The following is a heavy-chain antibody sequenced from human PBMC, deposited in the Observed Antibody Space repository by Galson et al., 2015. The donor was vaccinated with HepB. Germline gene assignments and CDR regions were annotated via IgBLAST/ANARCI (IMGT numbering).Heavy chain of an antibody. V-gene: IGHV2-70*11. Sequence: PALVKPTQTLTLTCTFSGFSLSTSGMCVSWIRQPPGKALEWLARIDWDDDKYYSTSLKTRLTISKDTSKNQVVLTMTNMDPVDTATYYCARGTRPGPAYYYGSGSRPLDAFDIWGQGTMVTVSS. CDR2: IDWDDDK. D-gene: IGHD3-10*01. CDR1: GFSLSTSGMC. J-gene: IGHJ3*02. CDR3: ARGTRPGPAYYYGSGSRPLDAFDI.